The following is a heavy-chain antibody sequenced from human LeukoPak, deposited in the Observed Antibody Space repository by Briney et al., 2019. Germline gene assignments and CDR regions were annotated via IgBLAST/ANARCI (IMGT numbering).Heavy chain of an antibody. D-gene: IGHD2-2*01. CDR1: GYSFPNYG. V-gene: IGHV1-18*01. CDR3: ARGGVSNSWYRTPDY. CDR2: ISAYNGNT. J-gene: IGHJ4*02. Sequence: ASVKVSCKTSGYSFPNYGISWVRQAPGQGLEWRGWISAYNGNTNFVQKFQGRVTMTTDTSTSTAYMELRSLRSDDTAVYYCARGGVSNSWYRTPDYWGQGTLVTVSS.